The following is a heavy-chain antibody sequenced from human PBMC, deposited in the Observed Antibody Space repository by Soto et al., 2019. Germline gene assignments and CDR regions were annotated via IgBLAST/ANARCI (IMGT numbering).Heavy chain of an antibody. D-gene: IGHD6-19*01. Sequence: GGSLRLSCAASGFTFSNYAMTWVRQAPGKGLEWVSGISGSGGTTFYAGSVKGRFAISRDNSKNTLYLQMNSLRAEDTAVYYCAKHYIAVAGTPDYWGQGTLVTVSS. CDR2: ISGSGGTT. CDR1: GFTFSNYA. V-gene: IGHV3-23*01. J-gene: IGHJ4*02. CDR3: AKHYIAVAGTPDY.